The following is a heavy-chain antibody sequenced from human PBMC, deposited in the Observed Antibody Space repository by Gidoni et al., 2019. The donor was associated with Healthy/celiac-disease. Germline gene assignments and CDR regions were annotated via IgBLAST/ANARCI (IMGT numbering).Heavy chain of an antibody. J-gene: IGHJ6*02. Sequence: QVQLVQSGAEVKQPGSSVKVSYKASGGTFCSYAISWVRQAPGHGLEWMGRIIPSLGIANYAQKFQGRVTITADKSTSTAYMELSSLRSEDTAVYYCATVDTEQNYYYNGMDVWGQGTTVTVSS. CDR2: IIPSLGIA. CDR1: GGTFCSYA. CDR3: ATVDTEQNYYYNGMDV. V-gene: IGHV1-69*04. D-gene: IGHD5-18*01.